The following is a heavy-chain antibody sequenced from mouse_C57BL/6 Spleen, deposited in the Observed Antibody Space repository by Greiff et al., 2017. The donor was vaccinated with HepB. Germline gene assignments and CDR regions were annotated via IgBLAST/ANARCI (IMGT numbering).Heavy chain of an antibody. CDR2: ISSGGSYT. V-gene: IGHV5-6*01. D-gene: IGHD4-1*02. CDR1: GFTFSSYG. Sequence: EVQRVESGGDLVKPGGSLKLSCAASGFTFSSYGMSWVRQTPDKRLEWVATISSGGSYTYYPDSVKGRFTISRDKSKNTLYLQMSSLKSEDTAMYDCARLPTGTSFAYWGQGTLVTVSA. CDR3: ARLPTGTSFAY. J-gene: IGHJ3*01.